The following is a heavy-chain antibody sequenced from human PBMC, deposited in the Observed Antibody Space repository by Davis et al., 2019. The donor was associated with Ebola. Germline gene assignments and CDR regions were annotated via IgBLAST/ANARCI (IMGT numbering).Heavy chain of an antibody. CDR2: INPHNGNT. J-gene: IGHJ4*02. CDR3: ARAQFPTTSDH. D-gene: IGHD1-1*01. Sequence: ASVKVSCKASGYTFTNYGITWVRQAPGQGLEWMGWINPHNGNTNYAQNVQGRVIMTSDTATTTAYMEVGSLRSDDTAVYYYARAQFPTTSDHWGQGTLVTVSS. V-gene: IGHV1-18*04. CDR1: GYTFTNYG.